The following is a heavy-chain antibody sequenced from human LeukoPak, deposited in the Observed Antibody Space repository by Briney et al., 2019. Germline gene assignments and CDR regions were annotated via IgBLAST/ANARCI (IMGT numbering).Heavy chain of an antibody. V-gene: IGHV3-9*01. CDR1: GFIFNNYA. CDR2: ISWNSGSI. CDR3: AKDYDSSGYYVFDY. Sequence: GGSLRLSCAGSGFIFNNYAMHWVRQPPGKGLEWVSGISWNSGSIDYADSVKGRFTISRDNSKNTLYLQMNSLRAEDTAVYYCAKDYDSSGYYVFDYWGQGTLVTVSS. J-gene: IGHJ4*02. D-gene: IGHD3-22*01.